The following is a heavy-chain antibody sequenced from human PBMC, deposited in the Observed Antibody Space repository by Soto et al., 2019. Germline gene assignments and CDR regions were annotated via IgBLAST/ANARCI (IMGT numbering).Heavy chain of an antibody. CDR3: ARGWGYCSGGSCYLTLLPSPVDY. CDR2: INAGNGNT. CDR1: GYTFTSYA. J-gene: IGHJ4*02. D-gene: IGHD2-15*01. Sequence: ASVKVSCKASGYTFTSYAMHWVRQAPGQRLEWMGWINAGNGNTKYSQKFQGRVTITRDTSASTAYMELSSLRSEDTAVYYCARGWGYCSGGSCYLTLLPSPVDYWGQGTLVTVSS. V-gene: IGHV1-3*01.